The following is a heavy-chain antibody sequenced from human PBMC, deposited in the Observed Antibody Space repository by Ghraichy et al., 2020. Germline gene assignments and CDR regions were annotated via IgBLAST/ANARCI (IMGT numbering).Heavy chain of an antibody. CDR2: IYYSGST. V-gene: IGHV4-59*08. D-gene: IGHD3-3*01. J-gene: IGHJ5*01. CDR3: ARIYYDFWSVLFEGSASAPNLFTLDS. Sequence: SETLSLTCTVSGGSISSYYWSWIRQPPGKGLEWIGYIYYSGSTNYNPSLKSRVTISVDTSKNQFSLKLSSVTAADTAVYYCARIYYDFWSVLFEGSASAPNLFTLDSW. CDR1: GGSISSYY.